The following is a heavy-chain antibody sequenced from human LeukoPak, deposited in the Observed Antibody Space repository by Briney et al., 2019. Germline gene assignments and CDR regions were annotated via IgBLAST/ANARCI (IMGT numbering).Heavy chain of an antibody. J-gene: IGHJ4*02. CDR1: GGSISNYY. CDR3: ARRAYGSGSFNRYYFDY. V-gene: IGHV4-59*08. CDR2: IYYSGST. Sequence: SETLSLTCTVSGGSISNYYWSWIRQPPGKGLEWIGYIYYSGSTNYNPSLKSRVTISVDTSKNQFSLKLNSVAAADTAVYYCARRAYGSGSFNRYYFDYWGQGTLVAVSS. D-gene: IGHD3-10*01.